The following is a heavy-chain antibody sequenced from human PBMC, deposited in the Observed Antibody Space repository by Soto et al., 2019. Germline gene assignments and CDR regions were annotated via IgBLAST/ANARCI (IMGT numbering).Heavy chain of an antibody. CDR1: GGTFSSYA. Sequence: VASVKVSCKASGGTFSSYAISWVRQAPGQGLEWMGGISAYNGNTNYAQKPQGRVTMTTDTSTSTAYMELRSLRSDDTAVYYCARDPVDFWSGYYISDGFDYWGQGTLVTVSS. J-gene: IGHJ4*02. V-gene: IGHV1-18*01. D-gene: IGHD3-3*01. CDR3: ARDPVDFWSGYYISDGFDY. CDR2: ISAYNGNT.